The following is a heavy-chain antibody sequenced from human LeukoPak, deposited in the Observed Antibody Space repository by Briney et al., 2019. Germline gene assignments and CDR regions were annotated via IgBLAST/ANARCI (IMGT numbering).Heavy chain of an antibody. CDR3: ARDPRNKGFDP. V-gene: IGHV3-74*01. J-gene: IGHJ5*02. CDR1: GFTLSYYW. Sequence: PGGSLRLSCAASGFTLSYYWMHWVRQAPGKGLVWVSTINGDGSSTNYADSVKGRFTISRDNAKNTLYLEMNSLRVEDTAVYYCARDPRNKGFDPWGQGTLVTVSS. CDR2: INGDGSST. D-gene: IGHD1/OR15-1a*01.